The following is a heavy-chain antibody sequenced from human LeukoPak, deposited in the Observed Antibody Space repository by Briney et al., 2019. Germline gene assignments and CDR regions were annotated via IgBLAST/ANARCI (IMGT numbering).Heavy chain of an antibody. Sequence: GGSLRLSCAASGFTFSSYEMNWVRQAPGKGLEWVSYISGSGSTIYYADSVKGRFTISRDNAKNSLYLQMNSLRAEDTAVYYCARDYSGSGYDYYFDYWGQGTLVTVSS. J-gene: IGHJ4*02. D-gene: IGHD5-12*01. V-gene: IGHV3-48*03. CDR3: ARDYSGSGYDYYFDY. CDR2: ISGSGSTI. CDR1: GFTFSSYE.